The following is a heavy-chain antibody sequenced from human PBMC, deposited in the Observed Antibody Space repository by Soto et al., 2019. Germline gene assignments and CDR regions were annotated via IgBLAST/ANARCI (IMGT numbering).Heavy chain of an antibody. V-gene: IGHV1-69*06. CDR3: ARAHYYCSGCSCGPPGVDTYYYYYGMDI. D-gene: IGHD2-15*01. J-gene: IGHJ6*02. CDR1: GGTFSSYA. CDR2: TFPIFRTA. Sequence: SVKVSCKAAGGTFSSYAISWVRQAPGQGLEWMGGTFPIFRTANYPQKLQRRVTLTANKPTSPAYMELSSLRSEDTAAYYCARAHYYCSGCSCGPPGVDTYYYYYGMDIWGQGTKVTVYS.